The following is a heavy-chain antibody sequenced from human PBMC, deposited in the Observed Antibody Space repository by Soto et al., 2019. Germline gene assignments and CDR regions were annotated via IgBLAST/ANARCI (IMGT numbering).Heavy chain of an antibody. CDR2: MNPNSGNT. CDR3: AREGGEKTRFLEWLVSLPNWFAP. D-gene: IGHD3-3*01. CDR1: GYTFTSYD. Sequence: ASVKVSCKASGYTFTSYDINWVRQATGQGLEWMGWMNPNSGNTGYAQKFQGRVTMTRNTSISTAYMELSSLRSEDTAVYYCAREGGEKTRFLEWLVSLPNWFAPGGQETLVTVSS. J-gene: IGHJ5*02. V-gene: IGHV1-8*01.